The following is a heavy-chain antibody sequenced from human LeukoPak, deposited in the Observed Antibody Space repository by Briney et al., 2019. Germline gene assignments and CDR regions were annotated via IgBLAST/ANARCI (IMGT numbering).Heavy chain of an antibody. Sequence: GGSLRLSCATSGFTFSNYEMNWVRQAPGKGLEWVSYISPSGSTIYYTDSVKGRSTISTDNAKNSLYLQMNSLRAEDTAVYYCGRGGYCSGGTCYGFNAFDIWGQGTTVTVSS. D-gene: IGHD2-15*01. V-gene: IGHV3-48*03. J-gene: IGHJ3*02. CDR2: ISPSGSTI. CDR3: GRGGYCSGGTCYGFNAFDI. CDR1: GFTFSNYE.